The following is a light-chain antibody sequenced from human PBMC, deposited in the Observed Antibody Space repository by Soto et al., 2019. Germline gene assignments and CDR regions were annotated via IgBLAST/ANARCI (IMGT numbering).Light chain of an antibody. CDR1: QILVYSDGNTY. V-gene: IGKV2-30*01. J-gene: IGKJ1*01. CDR2: KVS. CDR3: MQGTHWPWT. Sequence: VVMTQSPLSLPVTLGQPASISCRSSQILVYSDGNTYLNWFQQRPGQSPRRLIYKVSNRDSGVPARFSGSGSVSDFTLTISRVGAEDVGVYYCMQGTHWPWTCGQGSKVEIK.